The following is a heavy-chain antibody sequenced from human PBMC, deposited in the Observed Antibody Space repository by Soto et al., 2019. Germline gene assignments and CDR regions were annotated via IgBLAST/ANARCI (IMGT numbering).Heavy chain of an antibody. V-gene: IGHV3-23*01. CDR2: ISGSGGST. CDR1: GFTFSSYA. Sequence: GGSLRLSCAASGFTFSSYAMSWVRQAPGKGLEWVSAISGSGGSTYYADSVKGRFTISRDNSKNTLYLQMNSLRAEDTAVYYCAKDISSDDFWSGYPFDYWGQGTLVTVSS. CDR3: AKDISSDDFWSGYPFDY. D-gene: IGHD3-3*01. J-gene: IGHJ4*02.